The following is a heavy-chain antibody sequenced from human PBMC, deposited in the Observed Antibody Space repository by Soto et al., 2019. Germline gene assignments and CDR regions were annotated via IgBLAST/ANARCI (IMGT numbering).Heavy chain of an antibody. D-gene: IGHD1-26*01. CDR2: LSSGGSGT. CDR3: AKVRVAGGSYSTFDY. V-gene: IGHV3-23*01. J-gene: IGHJ4*02. CDR1: GFTFSSYA. Sequence: EVQLLGSGGGLVQPGGPLRLSCAASGFTFSSYAMSWVRQAPGKGLEWVSGLSSGGSGTYYADSVKGRFTISRDDSKNTLYLQMNSLRAEDTAVYYCAKVRVAGGSYSTFDYWGQGTLVTVSS.